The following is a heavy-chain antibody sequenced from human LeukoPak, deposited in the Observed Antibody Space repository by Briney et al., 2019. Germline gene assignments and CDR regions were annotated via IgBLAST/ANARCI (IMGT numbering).Heavy chain of an antibody. V-gene: IGHV3-23*01. CDR3: ARRAGGLARNNWFDP. CDR2: ISGSGDTT. CDR1: GFTFSSYA. D-gene: IGHD3-16*01. J-gene: IGHJ5*02. Sequence: GGSLRLSCAASGFTFSSYAMSWVRQAPGKGLEWVSVISGSGDTTNYADSVKGRFTISRDNSKNTLYLQMNGLRAEDKAVYYCARRAGGLARNNWFDPWGQGTLVTVSS.